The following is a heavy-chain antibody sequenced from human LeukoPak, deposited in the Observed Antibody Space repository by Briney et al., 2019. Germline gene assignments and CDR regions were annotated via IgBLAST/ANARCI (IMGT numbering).Heavy chain of an antibody. CDR3: ARDSSDRFGYYFDY. D-gene: IGHD3-16*01. J-gene: IGHJ4*02. CDR2: IWYDGSNK. V-gene: IGHV3-33*01. CDR1: GFSFSSYG. Sequence: GGSLRLSCAASGFSFSSYGMHWVRQAPGKGLEWVAVIWYDGSNKYYADSVKGRFTISRGNSKNTLYLQMNSLRAEDTAVYSCARDSSDRFGYYFDYWGQGTLVTVSS.